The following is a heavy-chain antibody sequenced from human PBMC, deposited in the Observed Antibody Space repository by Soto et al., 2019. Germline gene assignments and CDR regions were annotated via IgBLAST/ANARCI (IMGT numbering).Heavy chain of an antibody. CDR3: CVVKRRDQYSTSGYWCDP. J-gene: IGHJ5*02. V-gene: IGHV3-15*01. D-gene: IGHD2-15*01. CDR1: GFTFSHAW. CDR2: IKSKADGETK. Sequence: PGGSLRLSCAASGFTFSHAWMSWVRQALGTGLGWVGRIKSKADGETKDYGAPVRGRFTISRDESKDTLYLQMNSLRIEDTAVYYCCVVKRRDQYSTSGYWCDPWGPGTLGTVSS.